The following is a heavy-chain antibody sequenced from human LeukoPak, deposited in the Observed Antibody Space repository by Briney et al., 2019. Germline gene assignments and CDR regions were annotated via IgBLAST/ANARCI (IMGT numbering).Heavy chain of an antibody. V-gene: IGHV3-30*04. CDR3: ARDRGNYYVEGVLDI. Sequence: GGSLRLSCATSGFTFSAYAMHWVRQAPGKGLEWVAVISYTESNKYYADSVKGRFTISRDNSKNTLYLQMKSLRPEDTAVYHCARDRGNYYVEGVLDIWGQGTTVTVSS. D-gene: IGHD1-26*01. CDR2: ISYTESNK. CDR1: GFTFSAYA. J-gene: IGHJ3*02.